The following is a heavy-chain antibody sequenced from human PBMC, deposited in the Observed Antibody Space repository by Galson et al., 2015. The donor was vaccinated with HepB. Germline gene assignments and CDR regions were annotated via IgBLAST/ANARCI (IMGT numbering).Heavy chain of an antibody. J-gene: IGHJ5*02. CDR1: GGSISSGGYY. Sequence: LSLTCTVSGGSISSGGYYWSWIRQHPGKGLEWIGYTYKSGSTYYNPSLKSRVTISVDTSKNQFSLRLSSVTAADTAVYYCARDRLLRDGSGSYPSWGQGTLVTVSS. CDR3: ARDRLLRDGSGSYPS. V-gene: IGHV4-31*03. D-gene: IGHD3-10*01. CDR2: TYKSGST.